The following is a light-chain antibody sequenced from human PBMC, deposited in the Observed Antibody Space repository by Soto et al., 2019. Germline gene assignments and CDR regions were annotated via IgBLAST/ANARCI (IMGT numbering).Light chain of an antibody. J-gene: IGKJ2*01. CDR3: QQRSNWPYT. CDR1: QSVISS. CDR2: DAS. Sequence: EIVLTQSPATLSLSPGERATLSCRASQSVISSLAWYQQKPGQAPRLLIYDASNRATGIPARFSGSGSGTDFTLTISSLEPEDFAVYYCQQRSNWPYTFGQGTNLEIK. V-gene: IGKV3-11*01.